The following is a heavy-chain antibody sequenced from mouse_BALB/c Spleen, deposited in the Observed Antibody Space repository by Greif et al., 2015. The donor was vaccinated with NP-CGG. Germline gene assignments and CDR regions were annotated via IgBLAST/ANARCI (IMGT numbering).Heavy chain of an antibody. V-gene: IGHV5-17*02. CDR3: AREGYYGGWAMDY. Sequence: EVKLMESGGGLVQPGGSRKLSCAASGFTFSSLGMHRVRQAPEKGLEWVAYISSGSSTIYYADTVKGRFTISRDNPRNTLVLQRTRLRTEEKEMYYWAREGYYGGWAMDYGGQGTSVTVSA. D-gene: IGHD1-1*01. CDR2: ISSGSSTI. CDR1: GFTFSSLG. J-gene: IGHJ4*01.